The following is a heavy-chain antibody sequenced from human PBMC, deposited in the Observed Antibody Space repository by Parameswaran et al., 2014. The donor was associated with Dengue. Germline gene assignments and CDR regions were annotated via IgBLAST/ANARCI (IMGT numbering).Heavy chain of an antibody. CDR3: ARTHRLKYSSSSAPRIYYYGMDV. V-gene: IGHV4-34*01. CDR2: INHSGST. Sequence: PGKGLGWIGEINHSGSTNYNPSLKSRVTISVDTSKNQFSLKLSSVTAADTAVYYCARTHRLKYSSSSAPRIYYYGMDVWGQGTTVTVSS. D-gene: IGHD6-6*01. J-gene: IGHJ6*02.